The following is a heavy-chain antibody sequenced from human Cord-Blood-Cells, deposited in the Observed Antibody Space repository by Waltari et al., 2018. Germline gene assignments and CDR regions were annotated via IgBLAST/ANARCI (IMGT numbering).Heavy chain of an antibody. Sequence: EVQLVESGGGLVKPGGSLRLSCAASGFTFSNAWMSRVRQAPGKGLEGVGRIKSKTDGGTTNYAAPVKGRSTIAREDSKNTLYLQMNSLKTGDTAVYYCTTDFSYYDYVWGSYRYYWGQGTLVTVSS. CDR3: TTDFSYYDYVWGSYRYY. CDR1: GFTFSNAW. V-gene: IGHV3-15*01. J-gene: IGHJ4*02. D-gene: IGHD3-16*02. CDR2: IKSKTDGGTT.